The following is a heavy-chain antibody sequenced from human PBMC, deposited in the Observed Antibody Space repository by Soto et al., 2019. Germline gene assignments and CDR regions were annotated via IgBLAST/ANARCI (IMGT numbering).Heavy chain of an antibody. J-gene: IGHJ4*02. CDR1: GFTFTSYA. CDR3: VKEGYMRSDWYGQFDY. CDR2: ISSYGADT. Sequence: PGGSLRLSCSASGFTFTSYAMHWVRQAPGKGLEFVSAISSYGADTYYADSVKGRFAISRDNSKNTLYLQMSSLRAEDTALYYRVKEGYMRSDWYGQFDYWGQGALVTVSS. V-gene: IGHV3-64D*06. D-gene: IGHD6-19*01.